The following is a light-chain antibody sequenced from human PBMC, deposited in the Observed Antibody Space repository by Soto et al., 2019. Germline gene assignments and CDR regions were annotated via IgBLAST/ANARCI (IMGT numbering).Light chain of an antibody. CDR3: QQYKSFLT. J-gene: IGKJ2*01. CDR1: QSLTSW. V-gene: IGKV1-5*03. Sequence: DIQMTQSPSTLSASVGDRVTITCRASQSLTSWLAWYQQKPGKAPKLLIYEASRLQGGVPSRLSGSGSGTEFTLTITSLQPEDSATYYCQQYKSFLTFGQGTKVDIK. CDR2: EAS.